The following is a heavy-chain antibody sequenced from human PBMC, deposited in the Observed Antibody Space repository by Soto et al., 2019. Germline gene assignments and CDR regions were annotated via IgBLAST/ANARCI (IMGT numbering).Heavy chain of an antibody. CDR2: ISNDGSNK. V-gene: IGHV3-30-3*01. D-gene: IGHD5-12*01. Sequence: QVQLVESGGGVVQPGRSLRLSCAASGFTFSSYAMHWVRQAPGKGFEWVAVISNDGSNKYYADSVKGRFTISRDNSKNTLYLQMNSMRAEDTAVYYCARDYYRFNSCYGFSMDVWGQGTTVTVSS. CDR3: ARDYYRFNSCYGFSMDV. J-gene: IGHJ6*02. CDR1: GFTFSSYA.